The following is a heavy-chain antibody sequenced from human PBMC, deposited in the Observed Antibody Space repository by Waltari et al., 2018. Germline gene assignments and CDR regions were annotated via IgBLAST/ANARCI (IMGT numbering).Heavy chain of an antibody. CDR3: ARQTWIQLWLYAFDI. V-gene: IGHV4-39*01. D-gene: IGHD5-18*01. Sequence: QLELQESGPGLVKPSETLSLPCTVSGGSISSSSYYWGWLRQPPGKGLEWIGSIHYSGSTYYNPSLKSRVTISVDTSKNQFSLKLSSVTAADTAVYYCARQTWIQLWLYAFDIWGQGTMVTVSS. CDR1: GGSISSSSYY. J-gene: IGHJ3*02. CDR2: IHYSGST.